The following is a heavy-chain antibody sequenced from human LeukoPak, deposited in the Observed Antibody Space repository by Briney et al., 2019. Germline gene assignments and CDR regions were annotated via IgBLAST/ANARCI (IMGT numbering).Heavy chain of an antibody. V-gene: IGHV4-59*01. CDR3: ASGSSGWFPSSYYYDSSGYYYLDY. D-gene: IGHD3-22*01. J-gene: IGHJ4*02. CDR1: GGSISSYY. Sequence: MSSETLSLTCTVSGGSISSYYWSWIRQPPGKGLEWIGYIYYSGSTNYNPSLKSRVTISVDTSKNQFSLKLSSVTAADTAVYYCASGSSGWFPSSYYYDSSGYYYLDYWGQGTLVTVSS. CDR2: IYYSGST.